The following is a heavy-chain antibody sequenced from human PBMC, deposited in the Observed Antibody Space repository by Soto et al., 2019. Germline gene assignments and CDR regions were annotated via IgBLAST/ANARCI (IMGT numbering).Heavy chain of an antibody. D-gene: IGHD2-2*01. V-gene: IGHV3-30*18. CDR1: GFTFSSYG. J-gene: IGHJ6*02. CDR3: AKWGLAGVPVTTAQPNYYGMDV. CDR2: ISYDGSNK. Sequence: QVQLVESGGGVVQPGRSLRLSCAASGFTFSSYGMHWVRQAPGKGLEWVAVISYDGSNKYYADSVKGRFTISRDNSKNTLYLQMNSLRAEDTAVYYCAKWGLAGVPVTTAQPNYYGMDVWGQGTTVTVSS.